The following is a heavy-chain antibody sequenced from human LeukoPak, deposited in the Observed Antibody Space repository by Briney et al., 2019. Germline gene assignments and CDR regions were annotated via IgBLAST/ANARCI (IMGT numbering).Heavy chain of an antibody. V-gene: IGHV3-48*03. CDR3: ARVGWVLRYAFDI. D-gene: IGHD3-16*01. CDR2: ISSRGSTI. CDR1: GFSLSSYE. J-gene: IGHJ3*02. Sequence: GGSLRLSCEASGFSLSSYEMNWVRQAPGKGLEWVSHISSRGSTICYADSVKGRFTISRDNAKNSLYLQMNSLRAEDTAVYYCARVGWVLRYAFDIWGQGTMVTASS.